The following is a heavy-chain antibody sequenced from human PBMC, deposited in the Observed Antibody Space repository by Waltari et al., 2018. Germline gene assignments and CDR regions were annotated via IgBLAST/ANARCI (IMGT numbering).Heavy chain of an antibody. J-gene: IGHJ4*02. V-gene: IGHV3-15*07. Sequence: EVQLVESGGGLVKPGGSLRLSCAASGFTFSTAWMHWVPHAPGKGLEWVGRIKRKTDGGTTDYAAPVKGRFTISRDDSKNTLYLQMNSLKTEDTAVYYCTTAPGSLVVVYYWGQGTLVTVSS. CDR2: IKRKTDGGTT. CDR1: GFTFSTAW. CDR3: TTAPGSLVVVYY. D-gene: IGHD3-22*01.